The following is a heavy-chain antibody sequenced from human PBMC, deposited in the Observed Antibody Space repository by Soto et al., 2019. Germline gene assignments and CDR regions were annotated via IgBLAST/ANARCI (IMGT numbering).Heavy chain of an antibody. V-gene: IGHV4-59*08. CDR2: IYYSGGT. CDR1: DGSISGYY. D-gene: IGHD6-6*01. Sequence: PSETLSFTCTVSDGSISGYYWGWIRQPPGKGLEWIGYIYYSGGTNYNPSLKSRVTISVDTSKNQFSLNLSSVTAADTAVYYCARLSSSRSELGKWGQGTLVTVSS. J-gene: IGHJ4*02. CDR3: ARLSSSRSELGK.